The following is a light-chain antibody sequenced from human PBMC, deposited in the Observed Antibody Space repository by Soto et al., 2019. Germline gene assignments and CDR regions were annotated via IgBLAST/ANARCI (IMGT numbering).Light chain of an antibody. CDR2: DVS. J-gene: IGLJ1*01. Sequence: QSALTQPASVSGSPGQSITISCTGTSSDVGGYNYVSWYQQHPGTAPKLMVYDVSNRPSGGSNRFSGSKSGNTASLTISGLQAEYEADYYCSSYTTSSNYVFGPGTKLTV. CDR1: SSDVGGYNY. CDR3: SSYTTSSNYV. V-gene: IGLV2-14*01.